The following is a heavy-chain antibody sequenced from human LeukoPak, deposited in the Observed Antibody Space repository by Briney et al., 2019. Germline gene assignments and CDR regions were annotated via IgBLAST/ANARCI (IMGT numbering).Heavy chain of an antibody. D-gene: IGHD2-2*01. CDR1: GGSISSYY. J-gene: IGHJ4*02. V-gene: IGHV4-59*01. Sequence: SQTLSLTCTVSGGSISSYYWSWIRQPPGKGLEWIGYIYYSGSTNYNPSLKSRVTISVDTSKNQFSLKLSSVTAADTAVYYCARTSIVPAAVDYWGQGTLVTVSS. CDR2: IYYSGST. CDR3: ARTSIVPAAVDY.